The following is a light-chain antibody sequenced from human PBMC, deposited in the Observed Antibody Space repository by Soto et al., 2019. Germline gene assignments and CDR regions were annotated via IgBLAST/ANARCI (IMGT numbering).Light chain of an antibody. CDR3: QQYGSSQWT. V-gene: IGKV3-20*01. J-gene: IGKJ1*01. CDR1: QSVSSSY. CDR2: GAS. Sequence: EMVLTQSPGTLSLSPGERATLSCRARQSVSSSYLAWYQQTPGQAPTLLIYGASSRATGIPDRFSGSGSGTDFTLTISRLEPEDFAVYYCQQYGSSQWTFGQGTKV.